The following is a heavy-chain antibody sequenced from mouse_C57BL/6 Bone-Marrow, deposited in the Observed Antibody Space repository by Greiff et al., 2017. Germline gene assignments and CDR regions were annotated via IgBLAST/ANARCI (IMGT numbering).Heavy chain of an antibody. V-gene: IGHV1-59*01. CDR3: ARDPYYYGSSYIFDY. D-gene: IGHD1-1*01. J-gene: IGHJ2*01. CDR1: GYTFTSYW. CDR2: IDPSDSYT. Sequence: VQLQQPGAELVRPGTSVKLSCKASGYTFTSYWMHWVKQRPGQGLEWIGVIDPSDSYTNYNQKFKGKATLTVDTSSSTAYMQLSRLTSEDSAVYYCARDPYYYGSSYIFDYWGQGTTLTVSS.